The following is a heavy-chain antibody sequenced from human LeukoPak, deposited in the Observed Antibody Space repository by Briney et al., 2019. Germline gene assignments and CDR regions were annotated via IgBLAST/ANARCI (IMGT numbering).Heavy chain of an antibody. CDR3: ARPIGAGSGKFWFDP. V-gene: IGHV5-51*01. D-gene: IGHD6-19*01. Sequence: GESLKISCEGSGHTFSSYWIAWVRQMPGKGLEYMGIIYPGDLDTRYSPSFQGQVTISADKSISTAYLQWSSLKASDTAMYYCARPIGAGSGKFWFDPWGQGTLVTVSS. CDR1: GHTFSSYW. CDR2: IYPGDLDT. J-gene: IGHJ5*02.